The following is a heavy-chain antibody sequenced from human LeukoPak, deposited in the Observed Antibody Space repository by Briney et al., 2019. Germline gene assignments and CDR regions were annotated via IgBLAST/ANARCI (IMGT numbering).Heavy chain of an antibody. J-gene: IGHJ4*02. CDR3: ARDHQVSYFDY. Sequence: GGSLRLSCAASEFTFSASSMHWVRQAPGKGLEWVALISDDGSNESFADSVKGRFTISRDNSKNTLYLQMNSLRADDTAVYYCARDHQVSYFDYWGQGTLVTVSS. D-gene: IGHD6-6*01. CDR2: ISDDGSNE. V-gene: IGHV3-30*04. CDR1: EFTFSASS.